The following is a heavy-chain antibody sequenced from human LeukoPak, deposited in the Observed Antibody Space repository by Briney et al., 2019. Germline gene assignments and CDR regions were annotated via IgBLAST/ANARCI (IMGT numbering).Heavy chain of an antibody. V-gene: IGHV3-48*01. Sequence: GGSLRLSCAASGFTFSSYSMNWVRQAPGKGLEWVSYISSSSSTIYYADSVKGRFTISRDNAKNSLYLQMNSLRAEDTAVYYCARDTSYGDYGPDAFDIWGQGTMVTVSS. CDR2: ISSSSSTI. CDR1: GFTFSSYS. D-gene: IGHD4-17*01. CDR3: ARDTSYGDYGPDAFDI. J-gene: IGHJ3*02.